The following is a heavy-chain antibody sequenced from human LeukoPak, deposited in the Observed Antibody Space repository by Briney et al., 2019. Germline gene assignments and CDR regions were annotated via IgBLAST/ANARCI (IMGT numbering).Heavy chain of an antibody. CDR3: ASLPTYYDFWSGLEGDNY. D-gene: IGHD3-3*01. CDR1: GFTFSSYS. Sequence: PGGSLRPSCAASGFTFSSYSMNWVRQAPGKGLEWVSSISSSSSYIYYADSVKGRFTISRDNAKNSLYLQMNSLRAEDTAVYYCASLPTYYDFWSGLEGDNYWGQGTLVTVSS. V-gene: IGHV3-21*01. J-gene: IGHJ4*02. CDR2: ISSSSSYI.